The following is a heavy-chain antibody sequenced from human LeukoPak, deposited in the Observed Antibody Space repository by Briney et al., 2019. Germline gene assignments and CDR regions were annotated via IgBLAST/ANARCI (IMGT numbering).Heavy chain of an antibody. CDR2: ISYDGSNK. V-gene: IGHV3-30*04. D-gene: IGHD1-26*01. Sequence: QPGRSLRLSCAASGFTFSSYAMHWVRQAPGKGLEWVAVISYDGSNKYYADSVKGRFTISRDNSKNTLYLQMNSLRAEDTAVYYCACEWEPEEQESFPSLDPWGQGTLVTVSS. CDR1: GFTFSSYA. J-gene: IGHJ5*02. CDR3: ACEWEPEEQESFPSLDP.